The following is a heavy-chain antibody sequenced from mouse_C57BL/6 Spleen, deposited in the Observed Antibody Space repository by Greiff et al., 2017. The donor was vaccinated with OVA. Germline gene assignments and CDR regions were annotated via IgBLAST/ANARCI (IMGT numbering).Heavy chain of an antibody. D-gene: IGHD2-13*01. Sequence: VESGGGLVQPGGSLSLSCAASGFTFTDYYMSWVRQPPGKALEWLGFIRNKANGYTTEYSASVKGRFTISRDNSQSILYLQMNALRAEDSATYYGARYGTYGDYDYAMDYWGQGTSVTVSS. CDR1: GFTFTDYY. CDR2: IRNKANGYTT. CDR3: ARYGTYGDYDYAMDY. J-gene: IGHJ4*01. V-gene: IGHV7-3*01.